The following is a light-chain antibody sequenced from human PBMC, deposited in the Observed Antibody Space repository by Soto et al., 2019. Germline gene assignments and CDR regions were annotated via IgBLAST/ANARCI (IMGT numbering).Light chain of an antibody. Sequence: DIVMTQSAGNLAVCPGEGGNLXCRAGQGLTTNFVWYQQKSGESRRLLISDVSIRAHGVPARFSGTGSGTDFTRTISGRQSEDSAVYFGQQYNNWPFSFGQGTRLEIK. J-gene: IGKJ5*01. CDR1: QGLTTN. CDR2: DVS. CDR3: QQYNNWPFS. V-gene: IGKV3-15*01.